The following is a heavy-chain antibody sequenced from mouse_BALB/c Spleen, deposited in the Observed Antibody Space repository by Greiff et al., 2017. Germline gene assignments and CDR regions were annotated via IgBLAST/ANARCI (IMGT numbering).Heavy chain of an antibody. Sequence: VTLKECGTVLARPGASVKMSCKASGYTFTSYWMHWVKQRPGQGLEWIGAIYPGNSDTSYNQKFKGKAKLTAVTSTSTAYMELSSLTNEDSAVYYCTRGGYDYDEGAAMDYWGQGTSVTVSS. J-gene: IGHJ4*01. V-gene: IGHV1-5*01. CDR3: TRGGYDYDEGAAMDY. D-gene: IGHD2-4*01. CDR2: IYPGNSDT. CDR1: GYTFTSYW.